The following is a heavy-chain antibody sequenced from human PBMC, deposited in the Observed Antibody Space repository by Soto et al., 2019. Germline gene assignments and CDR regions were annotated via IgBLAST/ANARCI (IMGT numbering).Heavy chain of an antibody. CDR2: ISTDGSIT. Sequence: PGGSLRLSCAASGLIFSNYKMHWVRQAPGKGLVWVSRISTDGSITDYADSVKGRFTVSRDNAKNTLYLQMNSLRAEDTVVYYCARDTDGLHYWGQGTLVTVSS. V-gene: IGHV3-74*01. CDR3: ARDTDGLHY. J-gene: IGHJ4*02. CDR1: GLIFSNYK.